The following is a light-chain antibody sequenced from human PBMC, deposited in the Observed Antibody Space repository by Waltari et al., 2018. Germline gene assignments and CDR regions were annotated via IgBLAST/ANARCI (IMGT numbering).Light chain of an antibody. V-gene: IGKV4-1*01. CDR2: WTS. CDR1: QSVFHSSTYGNA. Sequence: DIVMTQSPDFLPVSLGVRATISCRSSQSVFHSSTYGNAIAWFQQRLGQPPKLLIYWTSTRESGVPDRFSGSGSGTDFTLTISSLQAEDVAVYYCQQYYSIPYTFGPGTKLEIK. J-gene: IGKJ2*01. CDR3: QQYYSIPYT.